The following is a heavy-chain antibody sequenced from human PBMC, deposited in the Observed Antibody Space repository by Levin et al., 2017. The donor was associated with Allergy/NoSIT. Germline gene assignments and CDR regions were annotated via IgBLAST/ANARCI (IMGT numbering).Heavy chain of an antibody. Sequence: GGSLRLSCAASGFSVSSNYMTWVRQAPGKGLEWVSVIYSGGDTYYGDSVKGRFTISRDDSKNTLYLQMNSLRVEATAVYYCARADGYNSGWYGYYYYGMDVWGQGTTVTVSS. CDR1: GFSVSSNY. CDR2: IYSGGDT. J-gene: IGHJ6*02. CDR3: ARADGYNSGWYGYYYYGMDV. D-gene: IGHD6-19*01. V-gene: IGHV3-66*01.